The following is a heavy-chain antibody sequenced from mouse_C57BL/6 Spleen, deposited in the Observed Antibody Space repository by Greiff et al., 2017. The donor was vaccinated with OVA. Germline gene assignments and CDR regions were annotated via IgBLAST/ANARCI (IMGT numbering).Heavy chain of an antibody. D-gene: IGHD1-1*01. V-gene: IGHV1-18*01. J-gene: IGHJ1*03. CDR2: INPNNGGT. CDR3: ARSTVVATEYFDV. Sequence: VHVKQSGPELVKPGASVKIPCKASGYTFTDYNMDWVKQSHGKSLEWIGDINPNNGGTIYNQKFKGKATLTVDKSSSTAYMELRSLTSEDTAVYYCARSTVVATEYFDVWGTGTTVTVSS. CDR1: GYTFTDYN.